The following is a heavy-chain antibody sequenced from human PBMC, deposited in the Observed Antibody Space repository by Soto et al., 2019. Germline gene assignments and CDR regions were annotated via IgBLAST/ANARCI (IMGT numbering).Heavy chain of an antibody. V-gene: IGHV4-4*02. CDR3: ARGKGVIGRLNWFDP. D-gene: IGHD3-16*02. CDR2: IYHSGST. Sequence: PSETLSLTCAVSGGSISSSNWWSWVRQPPGKGLEWIGEIYHSGSTNYNPSLKSRVTISVDKSKNQFSLKLSSVAAADTAVYYCARGKGVIGRLNWFDPWGQGTLVT. J-gene: IGHJ5*02. CDR1: GGSISSSNW.